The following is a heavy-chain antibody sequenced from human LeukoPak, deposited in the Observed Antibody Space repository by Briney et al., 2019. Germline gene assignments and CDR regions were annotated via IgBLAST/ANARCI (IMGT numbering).Heavy chain of an antibody. CDR2: IIPIFGTA. CDR1: GGTFSSYA. V-gene: IGHV1-69*13. J-gene: IGHJ5*02. D-gene: IGHD3-22*01. CDR3: ARAARITMIVVVNDNWFDP. Sequence: SVKVSCKASGGTFSSYAISWVRQAPGQGLVWMGGIIPIFGTANYAQKFQGRVTITADESTSTAYMELSSLRSEDTAVYYCARAARITMIVVVNDNWFDPWGQGTLVTVSS.